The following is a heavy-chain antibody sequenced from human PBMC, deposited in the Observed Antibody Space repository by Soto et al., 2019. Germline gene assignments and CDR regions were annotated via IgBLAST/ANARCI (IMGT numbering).Heavy chain of an antibody. CDR2: IYSGGST. D-gene: IGHD1-1*01. Sequence: PWGSLRLSCAASGFTVSSNYMSWVRQAPGKGLEWVSVIYSGGSTYYADSVKGRFTISRDNSKSTLYLQMNSLRAEDTAVYYCARDQLGNDDAFDIWGQGTMVNVSS. CDR1: GFTVSSNY. CDR3: ARDQLGNDDAFDI. J-gene: IGHJ3*02. V-gene: IGHV3-66*01.